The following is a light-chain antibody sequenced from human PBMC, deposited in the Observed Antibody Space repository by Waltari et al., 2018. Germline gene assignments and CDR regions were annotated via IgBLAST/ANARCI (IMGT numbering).Light chain of an antibody. J-gene: IGLJ3*02. Sequence: QSALTQPAPVSGSPGQSITISCTGISSDYVSWYQQHPGKVPKLMIYAVSNRPSGVSDRFSGSKSDNTASLTISDLQAEDEADYYCTSYTRSSPVVFGGGTKLTVL. V-gene: IGLV2-14*01. CDR3: TSYTRSSPVV. CDR1: SSDY. CDR2: AVS.